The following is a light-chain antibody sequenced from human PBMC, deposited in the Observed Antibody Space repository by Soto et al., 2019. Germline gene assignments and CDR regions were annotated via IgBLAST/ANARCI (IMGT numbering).Light chain of an antibody. J-gene: IGKJ5*01. CDR3: KQYRMSHNN. CDR2: GAS. V-gene: IGKV3-20*01. Sequence: EHVLRTSQGNLSCAPVERSNLSCSSSQRVDDSHLAWYQLRHGQAKRLLIYGASTRATGIQDRFSGSGSGTDFSLTIRGIKPEDLEVYYCKQYRMSHNNFGKGPRRALK. CDR1: QRVDDSH.